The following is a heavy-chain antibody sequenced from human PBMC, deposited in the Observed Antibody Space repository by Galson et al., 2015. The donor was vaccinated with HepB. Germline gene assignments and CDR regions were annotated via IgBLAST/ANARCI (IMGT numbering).Heavy chain of an antibody. CDR1: GYTFTSYG. D-gene: IGHD5-24*01. Sequence: SVKVSCKASGYTFTSYGISWVRQAPGQGLEWMGWISAYNGNTNYAQKLQGRVTMTTDTSTSTAYMELRSLRSDDTAVYYCARERLVRWLHREKYGMDVWGQGTTVTVSS. V-gene: IGHV1-18*01. CDR2: ISAYNGNT. CDR3: ARERLVRWLHREKYGMDV. J-gene: IGHJ6*02.